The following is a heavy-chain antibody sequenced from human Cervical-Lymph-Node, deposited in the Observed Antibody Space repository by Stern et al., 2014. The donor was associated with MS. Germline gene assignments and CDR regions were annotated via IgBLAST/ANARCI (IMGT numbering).Heavy chain of an antibody. CDR2: VYYRGIT. V-gene: IGHV4-39*02. CDR3: ARGVTAVTNYVPNWCFDL. Sequence: QLQLQESGPGLVKPSETLSLTCTVSGGSITNRDYWGWIRQSPGKGLEWIGSVYYRGITYYRPSLKSRATISLDTSRNQFFLRLTSVTATDTAVYFCARGVTAVTNYVPNWCFDLWGRGTLVTVSS. CDR1: GGSITNRDY. J-gene: IGHJ2*01. D-gene: IGHD4-11*01.